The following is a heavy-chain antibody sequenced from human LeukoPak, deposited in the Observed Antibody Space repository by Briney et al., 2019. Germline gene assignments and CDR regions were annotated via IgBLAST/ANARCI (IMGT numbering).Heavy chain of an antibody. CDR2: IYYSGST. Sequence: SETLSLTCTVSGGSISSYYWSWIRQPPGKGVEWIGYIYYSGSTNYNPSLKSRVTISVDTSKNQFSLKLSSVTAADTAVYYCARLPIPGYSSGWFPLDYWGQGTLVTVSS. V-gene: IGHV4-59*08. D-gene: IGHD6-19*01. J-gene: IGHJ4*02. CDR1: GGSISSYY. CDR3: ARLPIPGYSSGWFPLDY.